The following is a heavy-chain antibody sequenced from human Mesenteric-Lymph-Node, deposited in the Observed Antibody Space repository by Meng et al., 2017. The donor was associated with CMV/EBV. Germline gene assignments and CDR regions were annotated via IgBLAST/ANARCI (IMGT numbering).Heavy chain of an antibody. D-gene: IGHD1-14*01. CDR1: GFTFSSYW. J-gene: IGHJ6*02. CDR3: ARDRVNRYYYYGMDV. V-gene: IGHV3-66*02. CDR2: IYSGGST. Sequence: GGSLRLSCAASGFTFSSYWMSWVRQGPGKGLEWVSVIYSGGSTYYADSVKGRFTISRDNSKNTLYLQMNSMRAEDTAVYYCARDRVNRYYYYGMDVWGQGTTVTVSS.